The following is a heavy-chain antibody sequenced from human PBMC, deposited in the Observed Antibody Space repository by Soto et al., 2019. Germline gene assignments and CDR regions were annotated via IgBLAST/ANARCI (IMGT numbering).Heavy chain of an antibody. CDR1: GDSFTNYA. Sequence: QVLLVQSGAEMKQPGSSVSVSCKASGDSFTNYAFTWVRQAPGQGPEWLGGIILALGTPHYSQRFQGRLTITADESSSTVYRELGSQRPGGTAVYYLGRYGTNTMGRGGYYPAPWAKEPLLTVSS. CDR2: IILALGTP. V-gene: IGHV1-69*01. CDR3: GRYGTNTMGRGGYYPAP. D-gene: IGHD2-8*01. J-gene: IGHJ5*02.